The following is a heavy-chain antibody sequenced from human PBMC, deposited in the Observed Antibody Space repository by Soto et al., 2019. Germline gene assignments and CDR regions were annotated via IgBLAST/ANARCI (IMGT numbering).Heavy chain of an antibody. D-gene: IGHD2-15*01. CDR3: ARRGRRRVDPYPLDY. CDR1: GFTFSDYY. V-gene: IGHV3-11*06. CDR2: ISSSSSYT. Sequence: QVQLVESGGGLVKPGGSLRLSCAASGFTFSDYYMSWIRQAPGKGLEWVSYISSSSSYTNYADSVKGRFTISRDNAKNSLYLQMNSLRAEDTAVYYCARRGRRRVDPYPLDYWGQGTLVTVSS. J-gene: IGHJ4*02.